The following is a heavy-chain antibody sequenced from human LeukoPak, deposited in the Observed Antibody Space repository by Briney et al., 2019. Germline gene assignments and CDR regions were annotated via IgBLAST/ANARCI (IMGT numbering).Heavy chain of an antibody. V-gene: IGHV3-15*01. D-gene: IGHD3-10*01. CDR2: IKSKADDGTT. CDR3: TTYGSGSYAPGVSDY. Sequence: GGSLRLSCAASGFTFSNAWVSWARQAPGKGLEWVGRIKSKADDGTTDYGAPVKGRFTISRDDSKNTLYLQMNSLKIEATGAYYCTTYGSGSYAPGVSDYWGQGTLVTVSS. J-gene: IGHJ4*02. CDR1: GFTFSNAW.